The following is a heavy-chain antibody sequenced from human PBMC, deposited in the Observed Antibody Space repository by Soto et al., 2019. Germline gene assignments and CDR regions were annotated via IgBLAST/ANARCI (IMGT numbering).Heavy chain of an antibody. D-gene: IGHD3-3*01. CDR3: ARDHLRFLEWLLGGNDY. J-gene: IGHJ4*02. CDR1: GYTFTSYG. V-gene: IGHV1-18*01. CDR2: ISAYNGNT. Sequence: ASVKVSCKASGYTFTSYGIIWVRQAPGQGLEWMGWISAYNGNTNYAQKLQGRVTMTTDTSTSTAYMELRSLRSDDTAVYYCARDHLRFLEWLLGGNDYWGQGTLVTVSS.